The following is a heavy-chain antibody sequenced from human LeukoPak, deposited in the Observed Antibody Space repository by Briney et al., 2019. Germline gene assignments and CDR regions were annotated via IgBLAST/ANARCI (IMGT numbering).Heavy chain of an antibody. J-gene: IGHJ4*02. CDR3: ARESRDTAWSLDL. Sequence: ASVKVSCKASGYTFTGYYMHWVRQAPGQELEWMGWINPNSGGTNFAQKFQGRVTMTRDTSINAVYMELSSLRSDDTAVYYCARESRDTAWSLDLWGQGTLVTVSS. CDR2: INPNSGGT. D-gene: IGHD1-1*01. CDR1: GYTFTGYY. V-gene: IGHV1-2*02.